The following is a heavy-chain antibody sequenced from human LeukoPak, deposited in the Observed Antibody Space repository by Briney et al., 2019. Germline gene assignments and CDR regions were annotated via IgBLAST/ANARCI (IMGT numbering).Heavy chain of an antibody. D-gene: IGHD2-2*01. J-gene: IGHJ5*02. CDR3: ARHDLPVGCTSSSCPYGSWFDP. CDR2: INPVNSGT. V-gene: IGHV5-51*01. CDR1: GYIFTNYW. Sequence: GESLKVSCKGSGYIFTNYWIAWVRQMPGKGLEWMGIINPVNSGTTYSPSFRGQVTMSVDKSIETAYLQWSSLEASDTAIYYCARHDLPVGCTSSSCPYGSWFDPWGRGTQVTVSP.